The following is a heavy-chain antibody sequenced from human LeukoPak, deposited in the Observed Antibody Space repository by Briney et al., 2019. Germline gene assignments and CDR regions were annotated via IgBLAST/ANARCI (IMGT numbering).Heavy chain of an antibody. V-gene: IGHV4-34*01. J-gene: IGHJ4*02. D-gene: IGHD2-2*01. Sequence: SETLSLTCAVYGGSFGGYYWSWIRQPPGKGLEWIGEINHSGSTNYNPSLKSRVTISVDTSKNQFSLKLSSVTAADTAVYYCARGDIVVVPAPKGRSAHFDYWGQGTLVTVSS. CDR3: ARGDIVVVPAPKGRSAHFDY. CDR2: INHSGST. CDR1: GGSFGGYY.